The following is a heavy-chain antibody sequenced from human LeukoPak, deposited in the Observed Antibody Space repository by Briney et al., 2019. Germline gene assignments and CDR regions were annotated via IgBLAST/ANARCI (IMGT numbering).Heavy chain of an antibody. J-gene: IGHJ3*02. V-gene: IGHV4-39*01. CDR2: IYYSGST. CDR1: GGSISSSSYY. D-gene: IGHD3-22*01. Sequence: PSETLSLTCTVSGGSISSSSYYWGWIRQPPGKGLEWIGSIYYSGSTYYNPSLKSRVTISVDTSKNQFSLKLSSVTAADTAVYYCIRRLNTYYDSSGNTPGDAFDIWGQGTMVTVSS. CDR3: IRRLNTYYDSSGNTPGDAFDI.